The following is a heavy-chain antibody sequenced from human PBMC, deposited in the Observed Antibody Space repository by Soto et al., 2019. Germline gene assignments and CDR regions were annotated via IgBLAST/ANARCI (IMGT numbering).Heavy chain of an antibody. Sequence: GGSLRLSCAASGFTFSSYAMHWVRQAPGKGLEWVAVISYDGSNKYYADSVKGRFTISRDNSKNTLYLQMNSLRAEDTAVYYCARDEQGFDYWGQGTLVTVSS. V-gene: IGHV3-30-3*01. J-gene: IGHJ4*02. CDR1: GFTFSSYA. CDR3: ARDEQGFDY. CDR2: ISYDGSNK.